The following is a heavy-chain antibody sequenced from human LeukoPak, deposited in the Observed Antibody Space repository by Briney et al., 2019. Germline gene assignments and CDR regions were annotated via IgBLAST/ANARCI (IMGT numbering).Heavy chain of an antibody. CDR1: GGTFSSYA. D-gene: IGHD6-13*01. CDR3: ARDPNSSWLNWFDP. J-gene: IGHJ5*02. CDR2: IIPILGIA. Sequence: GALVKVSCKASGGTFSSYAISWVRQAPGQGLEWMGRIIPILGIANYAQKFQGRVTITADKSTSTAYMELSSLRSEDTAVYYCARDPNSSWLNWFDPWGQGTLVTVSS. V-gene: IGHV1-69*04.